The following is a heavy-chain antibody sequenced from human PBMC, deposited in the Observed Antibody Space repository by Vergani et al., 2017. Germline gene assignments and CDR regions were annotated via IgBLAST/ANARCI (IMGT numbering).Heavy chain of an antibody. CDR1: GGSISSGGYS. J-gene: IGHJ3*02. CDR3: ARDRASDGSSTSCYPDAFDI. CDR2: IYHSGST. Sequence: QLQLQESGSGLVKPSQTLSLTCAVSGGSISSGGYSWSWIRQPPVKGLEWIGYIYHSGSTYYNPSLKSRVTISVDRSKNQFSLKLSSVTAADTAVYYCARDRASDGSSTSCYPDAFDIWGQGTMVTVSS. D-gene: IGHD2-2*01. V-gene: IGHV4-30-2*01.